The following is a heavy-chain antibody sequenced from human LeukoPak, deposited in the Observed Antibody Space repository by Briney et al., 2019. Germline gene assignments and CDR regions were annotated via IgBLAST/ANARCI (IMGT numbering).Heavy chain of an antibody. CDR1: GGTFSSYA. Sequence: SVKVSCKASGGTFSSYAISWVRQAPGQGLEWMGGIIPIFGTANYAQKFQGRVTITADESTSTAYMELSSLRSEDTAVYYCARRDHYDFWSGYSFDYWGQGTLVTVSP. J-gene: IGHJ4*02. CDR3: ARRDHYDFWSGYSFDY. D-gene: IGHD3-3*01. CDR2: IIPIFGTA. V-gene: IGHV1-69*13.